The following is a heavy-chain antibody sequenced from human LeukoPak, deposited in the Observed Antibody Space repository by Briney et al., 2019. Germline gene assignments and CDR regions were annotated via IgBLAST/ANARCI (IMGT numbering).Heavy chain of an antibody. CDR1: GYTFTSYY. Sequence: ASVKVSCKASGYTFTSYYMHCVRQAPGQGLEWMGIINPSGGSTSYAQKFQGRVTMTRDTSTSTVYMELSSLRSEDTAVYYCARDRVGAPTGHNDAFDIWGQGTMVTVSS. D-gene: IGHD1-26*01. CDR3: ARDRVGAPTGHNDAFDI. CDR2: INPSGGST. V-gene: IGHV1-46*01. J-gene: IGHJ3*02.